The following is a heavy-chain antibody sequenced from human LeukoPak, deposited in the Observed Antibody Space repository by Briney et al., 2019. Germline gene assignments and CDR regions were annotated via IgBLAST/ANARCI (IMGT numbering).Heavy chain of an antibody. Sequence: ASVKVSCKASGYTFTSYYMHWVRQAPGQGLEWMGIINPSGGSTSYAQKFQGRVTMTRDTSTSTVYMELSSLRSEDTAVYYYARDYPQYCSSTSCYGSSFDYWGEGALVTVSS. CDR2: INPSGGST. CDR1: GYTFTSYY. CDR3: ARDYPQYCSSTSCYGSSFDY. J-gene: IGHJ4*02. V-gene: IGHV1-46*01. D-gene: IGHD2-2*01.